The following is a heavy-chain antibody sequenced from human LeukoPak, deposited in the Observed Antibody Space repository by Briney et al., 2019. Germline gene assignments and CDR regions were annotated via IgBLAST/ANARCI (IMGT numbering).Heavy chain of an antibody. Sequence: PGGSLRLSCAASGFTFDDYAMDWVRQAPGKGLEWVSGISWNSGSIGYADSVKGRFTISRDNSKNTLYLQMNSLRAEDTAVYYCAKGAAMVPRGYFDYWGQGTLVTVSS. D-gene: IGHD5-18*01. CDR2: ISWNSGSI. J-gene: IGHJ4*02. V-gene: IGHV3-9*01. CDR3: AKGAAMVPRGYFDY. CDR1: GFTFDDYA.